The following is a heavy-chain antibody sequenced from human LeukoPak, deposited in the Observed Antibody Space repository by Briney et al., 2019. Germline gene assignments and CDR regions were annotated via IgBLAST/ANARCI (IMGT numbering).Heavy chain of an antibody. CDR3: AMHSGYSSGWYFSY. CDR1: GGSVSSGSYY. V-gene: IGHV4-61*01. D-gene: IGHD6-19*01. Sequence: SETLSLTCTVSGGSVSSGSYYWSWIRQPPGKGLEWIGYIYYSGSTNYNPSLKSRVTISVDTSKSQFSLKLSSVTAADTAVYYCAMHSGYSSGWYFSYWGQGTLVTVSS. J-gene: IGHJ4*02. CDR2: IYYSGST.